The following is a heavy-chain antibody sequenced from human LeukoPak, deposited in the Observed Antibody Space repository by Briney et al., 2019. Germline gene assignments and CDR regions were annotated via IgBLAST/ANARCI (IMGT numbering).Heavy chain of an antibody. V-gene: IGHV3-30*18. D-gene: IGHD6-19*01. CDR1: GFTFSSYG. CDR2: ISYDGSNK. Sequence: GRSRRPSCAASGFTFSSYGMHWVRQAPGKGLGWVAVISYDGSNKYYADSVKGRFTISRDNSKNTPYLQMNSLRAEDTAVYYGAKDLVPVADPPPIPAYDYWGQGTLVTVSS. CDR3: AKDLVPVADPPPIPAYDY. J-gene: IGHJ4*02.